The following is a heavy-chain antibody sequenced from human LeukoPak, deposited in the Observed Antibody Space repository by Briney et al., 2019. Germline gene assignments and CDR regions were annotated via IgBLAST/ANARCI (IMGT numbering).Heavy chain of an antibody. D-gene: IGHD3-3*01. J-gene: IGHJ1*01. V-gene: IGHV3-23*01. Sequence: GGSLRLSCAASGFTFSSYAMSWVRQAPGKGLEWVSAISGSGGSTYYADSVKGRFTISRDNSKNTLYLQMNSLRAEDTAVYCCAKDVYDFWSGQGYFQHWGQGTLVTVSS. CDR3: AKDVYDFWSGQGYFQH. CDR1: GFTFSSYA. CDR2: ISGSGGST.